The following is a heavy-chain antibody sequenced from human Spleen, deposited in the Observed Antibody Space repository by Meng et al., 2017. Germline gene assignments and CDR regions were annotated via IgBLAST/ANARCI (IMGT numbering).Heavy chain of an antibody. V-gene: IGHV1-2*06. J-gene: IGHJ4*02. CDR3: ARDENISLGKLFGDY. D-gene: IGHD2-21*01. CDR2: INPDTGDT. Sequence: GQRWQIGAELKKPGASVKVSCKPSGYTFTAYYIHWVRQAPGQGLEWMGHINPDTGDTLYAQKFQGRVSMTGDTSISTAYVELSGLRSDDTAVYYCARDENISLGKLFGDYWGQGTLVTVSS. CDR1: GYTFTAYY.